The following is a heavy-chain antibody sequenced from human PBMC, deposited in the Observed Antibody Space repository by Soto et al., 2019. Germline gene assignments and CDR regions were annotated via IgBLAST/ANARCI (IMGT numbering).Heavy chain of an antibody. D-gene: IGHD2-15*01. CDR3: ARDFVGVVMDYGMDV. J-gene: IGHJ6*02. CDR1: GYSFAGYF. Sequence: GASVKVSFKASGYSFAGYFVHWVRQAPGQGLEWMGWINPNNGDTNYSQKFQGRLSLTRDTPINTAYMELSRLTSDDTAVYYCARDFVGVVMDYGMDVWGQGTTVTVSS. CDR2: INPNNGDT. V-gene: IGHV1-2*02.